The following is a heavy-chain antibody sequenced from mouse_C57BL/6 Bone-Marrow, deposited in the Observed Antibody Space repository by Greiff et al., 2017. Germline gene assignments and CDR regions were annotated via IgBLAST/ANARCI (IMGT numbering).Heavy chain of an antibody. V-gene: IGHV5-17*01. J-gene: IGHJ1*03. CDR2: ISSGSSTI. CDR1: GFTFSDYG. D-gene: IGHD1-3*01. Sequence: EVKLVESGGGLVKPGGSLKLSCAASGFTFSDYGMHWVRQAPEKGLEWVAYISSGSSTIYYADTVKGRFTISRDNAKNTLFLQMTSLRSEDTAMYYCARGYRPYWYFDVWGTGTTVTVSS. CDR3: ARGYRPYWYFDV.